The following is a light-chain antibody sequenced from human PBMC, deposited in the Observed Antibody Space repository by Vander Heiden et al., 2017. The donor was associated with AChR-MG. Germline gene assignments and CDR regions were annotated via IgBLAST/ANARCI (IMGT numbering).Light chain of an antibody. CDR2: EGR. J-gene: IGLJ3*02. CDR1: SSDVWRYQL. CDR3: CSYAGSSTWV. Sequence: QSALPPPASVSGSPGQSITISCTRTSSDVWRYQLVSWHQQHPAKAPRLMIYEGRKRPAGVANRFSGSKSGNTASRTISGRQEEDEADYYGCSYAGSSTWVFGGGTKLTVL. V-gene: IGLV2-23*01.